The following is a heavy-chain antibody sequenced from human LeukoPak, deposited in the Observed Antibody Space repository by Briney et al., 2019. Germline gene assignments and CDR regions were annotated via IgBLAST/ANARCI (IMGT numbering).Heavy chain of an antibody. J-gene: IGHJ4*02. CDR3: ARLYSSSLGLDY. V-gene: IGHV3-74*01. D-gene: IGHD6-6*01. CDR1: GFTFSSYW. CDR2: INSDGSST. Sequence: GGSLRLPCAASGFTFSSYWMHWVRQAPGKGLVWVSRINSDGSSTTYADSVKGRFTISRDNAKNTLYLQMNSLRAEDTAVYYCARLYSSSLGLDYWGQGILVTVSS.